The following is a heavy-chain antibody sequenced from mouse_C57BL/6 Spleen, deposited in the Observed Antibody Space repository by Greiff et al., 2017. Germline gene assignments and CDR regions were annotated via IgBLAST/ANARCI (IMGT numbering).Heavy chain of an antibody. CDR1: GYTFTDYN. Sequence: FQLQPSGPELVKPGASVKIPCKASGYTFTDYNMDWVKQSHGKSLEWIGDINPNNGGTIYNQKFKGKATLTVDKSSSTAYMELRSLTSEDTAVYYCARTGNAMDYWGQGTSVTVSS. CDR2: INPNNGGT. J-gene: IGHJ4*01. CDR3: ARTGNAMDY. V-gene: IGHV1-18*01.